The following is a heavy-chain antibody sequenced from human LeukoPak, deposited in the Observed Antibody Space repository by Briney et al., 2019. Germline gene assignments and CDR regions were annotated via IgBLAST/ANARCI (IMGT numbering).Heavy chain of an antibody. V-gene: IGHV4-59*01. CDR3: SKKGQNEDYGKPD. CDR2: IYYNGNT. D-gene: IGHD4-17*01. J-gene: IGHJ4*02. CDR1: GEPISSYY. Sequence: PSETLSLTCLVSGEPISSYYWSWIRQAPGRGPEYIGNIYYNGNTNYNPSLKSRVTISVDASKNQFSLKVDSVSAADTAVYYCSKKGQNEDYGKPDWGQGTLVTVSS.